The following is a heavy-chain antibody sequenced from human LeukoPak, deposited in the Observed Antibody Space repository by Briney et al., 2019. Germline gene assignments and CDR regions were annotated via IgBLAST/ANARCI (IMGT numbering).Heavy chain of an antibody. CDR2: IKQDGSEK. CDR3: AGMTTVTVYYYYGMDV. Sequence: GGSLRLSCTASGFTFSSYWMSWVRQAPGKGLEWVANIKQDGSEKYYVDSVKGRFTISRDNAKNSLYLQMNSLRAEDTAVYYCAGMTTVTVYYYYGMDVWGQGTTVTVSS. D-gene: IGHD4-17*01. V-gene: IGHV3-7*01. J-gene: IGHJ6*02. CDR1: GFTFSSYW.